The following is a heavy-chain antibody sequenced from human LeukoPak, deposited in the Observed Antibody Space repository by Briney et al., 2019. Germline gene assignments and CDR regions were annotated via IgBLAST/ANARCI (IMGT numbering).Heavy chain of an antibody. J-gene: IGHJ3*02. V-gene: IGHV3-23*01. CDR1: GFTFSSYA. CDR2: ISGSGGNT. Sequence: GSLRLSCAASGFTFSSYAMTWVRQAPGKGLQWVSDISGSGGNTHYADSVKGRFTISRDNSKNTLDLQMNSLRAEDTAVYYCAKDRAGVIADAFDIWGQGTMVTVSS. CDR3: AKDRAGVIADAFDI. D-gene: IGHD3-10*01.